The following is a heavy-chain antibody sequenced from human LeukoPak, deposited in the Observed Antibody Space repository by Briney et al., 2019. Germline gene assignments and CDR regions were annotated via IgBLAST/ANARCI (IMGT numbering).Heavy chain of an antibody. J-gene: IGHJ4*02. Sequence: ASVKVSCKASGYTFTSYAMNWVRQAPGQGLEWMGWINTNTGNPTYAQGSTGRFVFSLDTSVSTAYLQISSLKAEDTAVYYCARDSSPYYDSSGFYYWGQGTLVTVSS. CDR3: ARDSSPYYDSSGFYY. CDR1: GYTFTSYA. D-gene: IGHD3-22*01. V-gene: IGHV7-4-1*02. CDR2: INTNTGNP.